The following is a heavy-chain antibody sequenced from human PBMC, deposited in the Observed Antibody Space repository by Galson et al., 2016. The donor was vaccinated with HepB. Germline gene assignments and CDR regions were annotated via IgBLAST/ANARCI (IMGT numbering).Heavy chain of an antibody. Sequence: SLRLSCAASGFTFSSYGMHWVRQPPGKGLEWVAVIWYEGNNKYFAEYVKGRFTISRDNSKNTLYLQMNSLRAEDTAVYYCAKGAPYSAGKWELPRGGYYYYYMDVWGKGTTVTVSS. CDR2: IWYEGNNK. V-gene: IGHV3-33*06. CDR1: GFTFSSYG. J-gene: IGHJ6*03. D-gene: IGHD1-26*01. CDR3: AKGAPYSAGKWELPRGGYYYYYMDV.